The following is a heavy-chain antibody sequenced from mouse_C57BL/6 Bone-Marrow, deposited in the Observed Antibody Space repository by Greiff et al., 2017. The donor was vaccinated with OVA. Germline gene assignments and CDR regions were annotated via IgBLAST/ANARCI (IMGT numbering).Heavy chain of an antibody. CDR1: GFTFSDYY. CDR3: GRRTGYWYFDV. Sequence: EVKVVESEGGLVQPGSSMKLSCTASGFTFSDYYMAWVRQVPEKGLEWVANINYDGSSTYYLDSLKSRFIISRDNAKNILYLQMSSLKSEDTATYYCGRRTGYWYFDVWGTGTTVTVSS. V-gene: IGHV5-16*01. CDR2: INYDGSST. D-gene: IGHD4-1*01. J-gene: IGHJ1*03.